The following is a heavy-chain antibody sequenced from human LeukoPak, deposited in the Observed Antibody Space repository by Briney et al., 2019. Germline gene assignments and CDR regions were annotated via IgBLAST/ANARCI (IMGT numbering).Heavy chain of an antibody. CDR1: GFTFDDYA. CDR3: AKSGDGYNFALYFDY. CDR2: ISWNSGSI. J-gene: IGHJ4*02. V-gene: IGHV3-9*01. D-gene: IGHD5-24*01. Sequence: PGGSLRLSCAASGFTFDDYAMHWVRQAPGKGLEWVSGISWNSGSIGYADSVKGRFTISRDNAKNSLYLQMNSLRAEDTALYYCAKSGDGYNFALYFDYWGQGTLVTVSS.